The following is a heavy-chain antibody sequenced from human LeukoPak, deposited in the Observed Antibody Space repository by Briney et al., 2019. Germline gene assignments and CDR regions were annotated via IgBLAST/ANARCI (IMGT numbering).Heavy chain of an antibody. CDR3: AKNSYRSGSYYGLDYFDY. V-gene: IGHV3-23*01. CDR1: GFTFSSYA. Sequence: GGSLRLSCAASGFTFSSYAMSWVRQAPGKGLEWVSAISGSGGSTYYADSVKGRFTISKDNSKNTLYLQMNSLRAEDTAVYYCAKNSYRSGSYYGLDYFDYWGQGTLVTVSS. J-gene: IGHJ4*02. CDR2: ISGSGGST. D-gene: IGHD3-10*01.